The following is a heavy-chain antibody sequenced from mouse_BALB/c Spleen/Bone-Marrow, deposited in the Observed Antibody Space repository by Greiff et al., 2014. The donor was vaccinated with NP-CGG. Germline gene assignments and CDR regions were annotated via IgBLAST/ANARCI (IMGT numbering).Heavy chain of an antibody. J-gene: IGHJ4*01. Sequence: EVQLQQSGPGLVKPSQTVSLTCTVTGISITTGNYRWSWIRQFPGNKLEWIGYIYYSGTITYNPSPTSRTTITRDTSMNQFFLEMNSLTAEDTATYYCARDGGLRGYAMDYWGQGTSVTVSS. D-gene: IGHD2-4*01. CDR3: ARDGGLRGYAMDY. V-gene: IGHV3-5*02. CDR1: GISITTGNYR. CDR2: IYYSGTI.